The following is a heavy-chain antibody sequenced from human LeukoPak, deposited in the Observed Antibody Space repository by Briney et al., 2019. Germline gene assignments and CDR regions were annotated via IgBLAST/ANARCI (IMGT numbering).Heavy chain of an antibody. CDR2: IYYSGST. J-gene: IGHJ4*02. D-gene: IGHD3-22*01. CDR3: ASLYYYDSSGYYFDY. CDR1: GGSIRSYY. Sequence: SETLSLTCTVSGGSIRSYYWSWIRQPPGKGLEWIGYIYYSGSTNYNPSLKSRVTISGDTSKKQFFLKLSSVTAADTAVYYCASLYYYDSSGYYFDYWGQGTLVTVSP. V-gene: IGHV4-59*01.